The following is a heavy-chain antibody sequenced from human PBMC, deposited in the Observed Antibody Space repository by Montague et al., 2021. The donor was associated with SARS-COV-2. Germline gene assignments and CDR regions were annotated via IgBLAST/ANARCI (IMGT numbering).Heavy chain of an antibody. D-gene: IGHD3-16*02. J-gene: IGHJ4*02. CDR1: GFSLGTSGMC. V-gene: IGHV2-70*01. CDR2: IDWDDDK. Sequence: PALVKPTQTLTLTCTFSGFSLGTSGMCVSWIRQPPGKALEWLALIDWDDDKYYSTSLKTRLTISKDTSKNQVVLKMTNMDPVDTATYYCARIRRVDDYVWGSYRYAPFDYWGQGTLVTVSS. CDR3: ARIRRVDDYVWGSYRYAPFDY.